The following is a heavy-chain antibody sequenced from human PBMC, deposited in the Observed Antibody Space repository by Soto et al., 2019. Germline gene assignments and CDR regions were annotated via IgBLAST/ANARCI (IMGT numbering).Heavy chain of an antibody. CDR1: GFTFDDYT. CDR2: ISWDGGST. V-gene: IGHV3-43*01. D-gene: IGHD3-22*01. CDR3: AKGAIRHLVGITPLDY. Sequence: EVQLVESGGVVVQPGGSLRLSCAASGFTFDDYTMHWFRQAPGKGLEWVSLISWDGGSTYYPDPVKGRFTISRDNSKNSLYLQMNSLRTEDTALYYCAKGAIRHLVGITPLDYWGQGTLVTVSS. J-gene: IGHJ4*02.